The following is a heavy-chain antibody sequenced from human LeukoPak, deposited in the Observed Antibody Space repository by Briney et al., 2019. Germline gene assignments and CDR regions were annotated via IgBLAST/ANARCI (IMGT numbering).Heavy chain of an antibody. J-gene: IGHJ3*02. CDR2: IIPILCTA. D-gene: IGHD3-22*01. V-gene: IGHV1-69*05. CDR1: GGTFSSYA. CDR3: ARDRILDYYDSSGYYYYAFDI. Sequence: ASVKVSCKASGGTFSSYAISWVRQAPGQGLEWRGGIIPILCTANYAQKFQGRVTITTDESTSTAYMELSSLRSEDTAVYYCARDRILDYYDSSGYYYYAFDIWGQGTMVTVSS.